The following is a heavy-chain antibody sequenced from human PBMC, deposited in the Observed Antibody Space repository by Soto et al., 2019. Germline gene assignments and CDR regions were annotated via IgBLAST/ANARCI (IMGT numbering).Heavy chain of an antibody. D-gene: IGHD2-21*02. CDR1: GVSIATSSYF. J-gene: IGHJ1*01. V-gene: IGHV4-39*01. Sequence: PSETLSLTCTVSGVSIATSSYFWGWIRQPPGKGLEWIGSVYYSGSTYYNPPLKSRVTISVDTSKNQFSLKLTSVTAADTAVYSCANTFRGDYYFFQHWGKGTLVTVSS. CDR3: ANTFRGDYYFFQH. CDR2: VYYSGST.